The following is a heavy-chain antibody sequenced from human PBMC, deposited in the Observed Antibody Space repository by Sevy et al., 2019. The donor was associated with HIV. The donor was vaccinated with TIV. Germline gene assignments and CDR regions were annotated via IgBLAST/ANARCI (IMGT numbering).Heavy chain of an antibody. Sequence: ASVKVSCKASGYTFTSYGISWVRQAPGQGLEWMGWISAYNGNTNYAQKLQGRVTMTTDTSTSTAYMELRSLRSDDTAVYYCARNLSAYGSGSYYGPDYYYGMDVWGQGTTVTVSS. CDR2: ISAYNGNT. D-gene: IGHD3-10*01. CDR3: ARNLSAYGSGSYYGPDYYYGMDV. J-gene: IGHJ6*02. CDR1: GYTFTSYG. V-gene: IGHV1-18*04.